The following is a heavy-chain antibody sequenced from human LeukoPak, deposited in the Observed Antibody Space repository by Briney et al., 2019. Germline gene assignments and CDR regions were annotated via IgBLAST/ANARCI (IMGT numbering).Heavy chain of an antibody. J-gene: IGHJ4*02. CDR1: GFTFSSYG. CDR2: IYSGGNI. V-gene: IGHV3-NL1*01. Sequence: GGSLRLSCAASGFTFSSYGMHWVRQAPGKGLEWVSVIYSGGNIYYIDSVKGRFTISRDTSKNTLYLQMNSLRAEDTAVYYCASRHCSGGGCYFAGADPFDYWGQGTLVTVSS. CDR3: ASRHCSGGGCYFAGADPFDY. D-gene: IGHD2-15*01.